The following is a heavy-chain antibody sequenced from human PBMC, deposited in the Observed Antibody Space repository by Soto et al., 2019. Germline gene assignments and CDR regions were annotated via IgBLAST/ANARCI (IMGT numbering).Heavy chain of an antibody. D-gene: IGHD2-21*01. CDR2: ISYDSTKT. Sequence: GGSRRPSCAASGFTFNSYGMPWVRQGPGNGLEWVAFISYDSTKTYYADSVKGRFTISRDNSNSALYVQMNSLTGEDTAVYYCSRTRRARSEFHYYSLDVWGPGTTVTVSS. J-gene: IGHJ6*02. CDR1: GFTFNSYG. CDR3: SRTRRARSEFHYYSLDV. V-gene: IGHV3-30*03.